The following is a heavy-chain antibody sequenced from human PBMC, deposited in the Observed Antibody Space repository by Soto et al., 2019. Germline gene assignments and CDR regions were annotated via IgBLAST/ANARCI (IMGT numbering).Heavy chain of an antibody. CDR1: GFTFSSYA. CDR2: ISYDGSNK. CDR3: ASSKKQLADDAFDI. V-gene: IGHV3-30-3*01. Sequence: GGSLRLSCAASGFTFSSYAMHWVRQAPGKGLEWVAVISYDGSNKYYADSVKGRFTISRDNSKNTLYLQMNSLRAEDTAVYYCASSKKQLADDAFDIWGQGTMVTVSS. J-gene: IGHJ3*02. D-gene: IGHD6-6*01.